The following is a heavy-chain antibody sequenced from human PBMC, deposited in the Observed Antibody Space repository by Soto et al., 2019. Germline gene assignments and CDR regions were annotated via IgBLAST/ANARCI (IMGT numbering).Heavy chain of an antibody. CDR2: INHSGST. CDR1: GGSFSGYY. Sequence: QVQLQQWGAGLLKPSETLSLTCAVYGGSFSGYYWSWIRQPPGQGLEWIGEINHSGSTNYNPSLKSRVTISVDTSKNQFSLKLRPVTAADTAVYYCAKERREGVVAAPNWFDPWGQGTLVTVSS. D-gene: IGHD2-15*01. CDR3: AKERREGVVAAPNWFDP. V-gene: IGHV4-34*01. J-gene: IGHJ5*02.